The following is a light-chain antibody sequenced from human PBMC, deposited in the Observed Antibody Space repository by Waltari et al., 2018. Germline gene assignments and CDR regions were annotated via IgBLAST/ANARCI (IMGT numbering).Light chain of an antibody. Sequence: DIVMTQSPESLAVSLGERATINCKSSQSVLYNSDNKNYLAWYQQKPGQPPKLLIYCASTRESGVPDRFSGIGSGTDFTLTITSLQAEDVAVYYCQQYYGTPPRTFGQGTKVEIK. J-gene: IGKJ1*01. CDR3: QQYYGTPPRT. CDR1: QSVLYNSDNKNY. V-gene: IGKV4-1*01. CDR2: CAS.